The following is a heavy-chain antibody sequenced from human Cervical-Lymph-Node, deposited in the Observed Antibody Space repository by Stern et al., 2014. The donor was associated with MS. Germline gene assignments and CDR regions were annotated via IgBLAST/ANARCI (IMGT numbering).Heavy chain of an antibody. Sequence: QVQLGKSGAEIRKPGASVKISCAASGYPFTTYYMHWVRQAPGQGLEWVALFNPIGGKTTYAQRFQCRVTVPGDKSTSTVYMELTGLRSEDTAVYYCARVLSLATSDSWGQGTLVIVSS. CDR3: ARVLSLATSDS. D-gene: IGHD1-1*01. J-gene: IGHJ4*02. CDR1: GYPFTTYY. V-gene: IGHV1-46*01. CDR2: FNPIGGKT.